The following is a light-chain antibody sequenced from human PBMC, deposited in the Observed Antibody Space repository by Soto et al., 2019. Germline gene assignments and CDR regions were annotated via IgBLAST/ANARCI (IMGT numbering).Light chain of an antibody. CDR1: QDISNY. V-gene: IGKV1-33*01. CDR2: DAS. Sequence: DIQMTQSPSSLSASVGDRVTITCQASQDISNYLNWYQQKPGKAPTLLICDASKLEPGVPSRFSGSGSGTDFTLTISSLQPEDFGTYYCQQAISFPITFGQGTRLEIK. CDR3: QQAISFPIT. J-gene: IGKJ5*01.